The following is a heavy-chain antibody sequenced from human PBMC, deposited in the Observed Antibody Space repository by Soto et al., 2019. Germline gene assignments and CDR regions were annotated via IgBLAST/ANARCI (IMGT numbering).Heavy chain of an antibody. CDR3: AKYLGASYSPIDY. CDR1: GGSINSGNYY. D-gene: IGHD1-26*01. CDR2: IYYSGST. Sequence: QLQLQESGPGLVKPSGTLSLICTVSGGSINSGNYYWGWIRQPPGKGLEWIGSIYYSGSTYYSPSLKSRVSVSVDTSKNHFSLELSSVTAADTAVYYCAKYLGASYSPIDYWGQGTLVTVSS. J-gene: IGHJ4*02. V-gene: IGHV4-39*02.